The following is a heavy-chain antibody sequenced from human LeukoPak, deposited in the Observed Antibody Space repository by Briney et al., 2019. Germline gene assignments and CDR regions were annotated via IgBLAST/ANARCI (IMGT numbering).Heavy chain of an antibody. CDR2: ISSGSSYI. CDR3: ARQVGVDDAFDI. V-gene: IGHV3-21*01. Sequence: PGRSLRLSCAASGFSFSGYAMHWVRQAPGKGLEWVSSISSGSSYIFYADSVKGRFTISRDNAKNSLYLQMNSLRAEDTAVYYCARQVGVDDAFDIWGQGTMVTISS. J-gene: IGHJ3*02. CDR1: GFSFSGYA. D-gene: IGHD1-26*01.